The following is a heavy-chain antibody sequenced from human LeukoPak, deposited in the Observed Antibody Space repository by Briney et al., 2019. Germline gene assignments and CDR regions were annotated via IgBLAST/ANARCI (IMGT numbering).Heavy chain of an antibody. D-gene: IGHD6-6*01. CDR1: GFTFSSYA. Sequence: GGSLRLSCAASGFTFSSYAMSWVRQAPGKGLEWVSAISGGGSGTYYADSVKGRFTISRDNSKNTLYLQMNSLRAEDTAVYYCAKYGSIAARLDYGMDVWGQGTTVTVFS. CDR3: AKYGSIAARLDYGMDV. J-gene: IGHJ6*02. V-gene: IGHV3-23*01. CDR2: ISGGGSGT.